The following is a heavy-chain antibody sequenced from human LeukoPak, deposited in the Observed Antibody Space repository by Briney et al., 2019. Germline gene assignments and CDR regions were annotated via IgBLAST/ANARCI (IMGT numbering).Heavy chain of an antibody. CDR2: IRQDGDTK. V-gene: IGHV3-7*03. Sequence: PGGSLRLSCAASGFPFNAYWMTWVRQAPGKGLEWVANIRQDGDTKYYVDSVKGRFTISRDNAMNSLYLQMNSLRAEDTAVYYCARDGRRGSSWSYYYYGMDVWGQGTTVTVSS. D-gene: IGHD6-13*01. CDR3: ARDGRRGSSWSYYYYGMDV. CDR1: GFPFNAYW. J-gene: IGHJ6*02.